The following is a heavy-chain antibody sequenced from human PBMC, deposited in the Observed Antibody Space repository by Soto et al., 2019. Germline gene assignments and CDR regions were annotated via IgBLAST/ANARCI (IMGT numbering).Heavy chain of an antibody. CDR1: GGSISSGGYY. V-gene: IGHV4-61*08. CDR3: ARGDERFLEWFLDP. D-gene: IGHD3-3*01. Sequence: KASETLSLTCTVSGGSISSGGYYWSWIRQPQGKGLEWIGYIYYSGSTNYNPSLKSRVTISVDTSKNQFSLKLSSVTAADTAVYYCARGDERFLEWFLDPWGQGTLVTVSS. CDR2: IYYSGST. J-gene: IGHJ5*02.